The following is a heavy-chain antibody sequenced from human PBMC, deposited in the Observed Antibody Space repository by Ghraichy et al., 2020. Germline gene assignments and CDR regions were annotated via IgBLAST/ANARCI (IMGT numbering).Heavy chain of an antibody. V-gene: IGHV3-15*01. D-gene: IGHD1-14*01. CDR3: AADIPEPTSQIDY. CDR1: GFSFNGAW. CDR2: ITGNTDGGKT. Sequence: GGSLRLSCTASGFSFNGAWMSWVRQTPGRGLEWVARITGNTDGGKTGYAAPVKGRFTISRDDSKNTVNLEMNYLKTEDTAVYYCAADIPEPTSQIDYWGQGALVTGS. J-gene: IGHJ4*02.